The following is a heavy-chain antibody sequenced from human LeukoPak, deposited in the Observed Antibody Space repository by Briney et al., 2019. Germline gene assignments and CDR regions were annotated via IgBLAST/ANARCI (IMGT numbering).Heavy chain of an antibody. Sequence: PSETLSLTCAVYGGSFSGYYWSWIRQPPGKGLEWIGEINHSGSTNYNPSLKSRVTISVDTSKNQFSLKLSSVTAADTAVYYCAGGRRDSGSYGSFVYYYYYYMDVWGKGTTVTVSS. D-gene: IGHD3-10*01. J-gene: IGHJ6*03. CDR3: AGGRRDSGSYGSFVYYYYYYMDV. V-gene: IGHV4-34*01. CDR1: GGSFSGYY. CDR2: INHSGST.